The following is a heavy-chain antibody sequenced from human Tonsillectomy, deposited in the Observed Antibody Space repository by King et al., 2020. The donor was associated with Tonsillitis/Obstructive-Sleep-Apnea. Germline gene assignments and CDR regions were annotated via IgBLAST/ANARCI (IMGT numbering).Heavy chain of an antibody. Sequence: VQLQESGPGLVKPSQTLSLTCTVSVGSISSGGYYWSWIRQHPGKGLEWIGYIYYRGSTYYNPALKSRVTISVDTSKNQFSLKLSSVTAADTAVYYCARDRCSGGSCYPDYWGQGTLVTVSS. D-gene: IGHD2-15*01. V-gene: IGHV4-31*03. CDR2: IYYRGST. CDR3: ARDRCSGGSCYPDY. CDR1: VGSISSGGYY. J-gene: IGHJ4*02.